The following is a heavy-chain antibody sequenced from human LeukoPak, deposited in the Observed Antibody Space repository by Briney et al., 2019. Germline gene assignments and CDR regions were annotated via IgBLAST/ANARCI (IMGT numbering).Heavy chain of an antibody. V-gene: IGHV3-23*01. J-gene: IGHJ4*02. D-gene: IGHD3-22*01. CDR3: AKEPLDHYYDSSGLDYYFDY. CDR1: GFTFSSYA. Sequence: GGSLRLSCAASGFTFSSYAMSWVRQAPGKGLEWVSAISGNGGSTYYADSVKGRFTISRDNSKNTLYLQMNSLRAEDTAVYYCAKEPLDHYYDSSGLDYYFDYWGQGTLVTVSS. CDR2: ISGNGGST.